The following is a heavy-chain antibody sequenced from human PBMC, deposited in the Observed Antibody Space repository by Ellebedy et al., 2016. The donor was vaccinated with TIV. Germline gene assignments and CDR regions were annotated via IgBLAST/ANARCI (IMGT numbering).Heavy chain of an antibody. CDR2: IYYSGST. J-gene: IGHJ4*02. CDR1: GGSISSYY. V-gene: IGHV4-30-4*01. CDR3: ARGPTTPYYFDY. Sequence: SETLSLXXTVSGGSISSYYWSWIRQPPGKGLEWIGYIYYSGSTYYNPSLKSRVTISVDTSKNQFSLKLSSVTAADTAVYYCARGPTTPYYFDYWGQGTLVTVSS. D-gene: IGHD1-26*01.